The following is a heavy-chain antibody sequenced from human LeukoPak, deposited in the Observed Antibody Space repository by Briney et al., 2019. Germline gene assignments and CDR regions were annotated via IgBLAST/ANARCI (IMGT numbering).Heavy chain of an antibody. CDR3: ARTSDSSSSPFDY. Sequence: SETLSLTCTVSGGSISSSSYYWGWIRQPPGKGLEWIGSIYYSGSTYYNPSLKSRVTISVDTSKNQFSLKLSSVTAADTAVYYCARTSDSSSSPFDYWGQGTLVTVSS. CDR1: GGSISSSSYY. D-gene: IGHD6-13*01. V-gene: IGHV4-39*07. CDR2: IYYSGST. J-gene: IGHJ4*02.